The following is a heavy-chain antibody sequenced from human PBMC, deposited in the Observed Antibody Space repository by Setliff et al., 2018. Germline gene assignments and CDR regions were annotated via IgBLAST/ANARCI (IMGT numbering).Heavy chain of an antibody. CDR2: IYHSGST. V-gene: IGHV4-38-2*02. CDR3: ARHVLGYSSSYNWFDP. Sequence: SETLSLTCTVSGYSISSGYYWGWIRQPPGKGLEWIGSIYHSGSTYYNPSLKSRVTISVDTSKNQFSLKLSSVTAADTAVYYCARHVLGYSSSYNWFDPWGQGTLVTVSS. D-gene: IGHD6-6*01. CDR1: GYSISSGYY. J-gene: IGHJ5*02.